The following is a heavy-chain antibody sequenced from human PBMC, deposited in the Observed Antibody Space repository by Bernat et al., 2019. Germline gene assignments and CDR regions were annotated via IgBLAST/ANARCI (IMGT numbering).Heavy chain of an antibody. Sequence: QVQLVQSGAEVKKPGASVKVSCKASGYTFTGYYMHWVRQAPGQGLEWMGWINPNSGGTNYAQKFQGRVTMTRDTSISTAYMELSRLRSDDTAVYYCARDHCSGGSWYSLRVDYWGQGTLVTVSS. D-gene: IGHD2-15*01. CDR1: GYTFTGYY. CDR3: ARDHCSGGSWYSLRVDY. V-gene: IGHV1-2*02. J-gene: IGHJ4*02. CDR2: INPNSGGT.